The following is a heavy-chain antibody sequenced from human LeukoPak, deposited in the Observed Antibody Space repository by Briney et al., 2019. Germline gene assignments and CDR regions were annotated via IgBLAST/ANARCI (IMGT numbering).Heavy chain of an antibody. CDR1: GGSFSGYY. CDR3: ARGPWIGYYFDY. Sequence: KPSETLSLTCAVYGGSFSGYYWSWIRQPPGKGLEWIGEINHSGSTNYNPSLKSRVTISVDTSKNQFSLKLSSVTAADTAVYYCARGPWIGYYFDYWGQGTLVTVSS. CDR2: INHSGST. V-gene: IGHV4-34*01. J-gene: IGHJ4*02. D-gene: IGHD3-10*01.